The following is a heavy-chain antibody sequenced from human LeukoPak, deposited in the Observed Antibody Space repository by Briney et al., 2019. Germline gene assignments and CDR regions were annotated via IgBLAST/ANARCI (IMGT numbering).Heavy chain of an antibody. CDR3: ARVEDIAVAGPDY. D-gene: IGHD6-19*01. CDR2: IYYSGST. Sequence: SETLSLTCTVSGGSISSGGHYWSWIRQHPGKGLEWIGYIYYSGSTYYNPSLKSRVTISVDTSKNQFSLKLSSVTAADTAVYYCARVEDIAVAGPDYWGQGTLVTVSS. V-gene: IGHV4-31*03. CDR1: GGSISSGGHY. J-gene: IGHJ4*02.